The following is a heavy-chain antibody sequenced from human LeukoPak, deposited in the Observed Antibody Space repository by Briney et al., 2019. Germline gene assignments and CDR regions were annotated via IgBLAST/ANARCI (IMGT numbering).Heavy chain of an antibody. V-gene: IGHV3-33*06. Sequence: GRSLRLSCATSGFTFSSYAMYWVRQAPGKGLEWAAVIWYDGSKKYYADSVKGRFTISRDNSKNTLDLQMNSLRVEDTAVYYCAKDEGVGSWGNTWGLIYWGQGSLVTVSS. CDR1: GFTFSSYA. CDR2: IWYDGSKK. CDR3: AKDEGVGSWGNTWGLIY. D-gene: IGHD6-6*01. J-gene: IGHJ4*02.